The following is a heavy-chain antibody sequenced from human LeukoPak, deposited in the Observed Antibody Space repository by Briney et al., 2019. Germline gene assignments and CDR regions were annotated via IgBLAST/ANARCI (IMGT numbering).Heavy chain of an antibody. CDR1: GGSISSGGYY. J-gene: IGHJ4*02. D-gene: IGHD6-6*01. CDR3: AKVQSIAARRIDY. CDR2: IYYSGST. V-gene: IGHV4-31*03. Sequence: PSETLSLTCTVSGGSISSGGYYWSWIRQHPGKGLEWIGYIYYSGSTYYNPSLKSRVTISVDTSKNQFSLKLSSVSAADTAVYYCAKVQSIAARRIDYWGQGTLVTVPS.